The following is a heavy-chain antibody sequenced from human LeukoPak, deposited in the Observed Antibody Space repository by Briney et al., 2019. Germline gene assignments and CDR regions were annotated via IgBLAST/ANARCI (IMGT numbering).Heavy chain of an antibody. J-gene: IGHJ6*03. Sequence: ASVKVSCKASGGTFSSYAISWVRQAPGQGLEWMGGIIPIFGTANYAQKFQGRVTITADESTSTAYMELSSLRSEDTAVYYCARDSYPNFGQWDYYYYMDVWGKGTTVTVSS. D-gene: IGHD1-26*01. CDR2: IIPIFGTA. CDR3: ARDSYPNFGQWDYYYYMDV. V-gene: IGHV1-69*13. CDR1: GGTFSSYA.